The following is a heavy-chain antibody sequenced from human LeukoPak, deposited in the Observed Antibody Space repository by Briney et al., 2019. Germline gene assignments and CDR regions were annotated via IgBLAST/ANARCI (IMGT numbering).Heavy chain of an antibody. Sequence: PSETLSLTCTVSGGSISSHYWSWIRQPPGKGLEWIGYIYYSGSTNYNPSLKSRVTISVDTSKNQFSLKLSSVTAADTAVYYCARDGVGAKGDAFDIWGQGTMVTVSS. CDR1: GGSISSHY. CDR3: ARDGVGAKGDAFDI. V-gene: IGHV4-59*11. CDR2: IYYSGST. J-gene: IGHJ3*02. D-gene: IGHD1-26*01.